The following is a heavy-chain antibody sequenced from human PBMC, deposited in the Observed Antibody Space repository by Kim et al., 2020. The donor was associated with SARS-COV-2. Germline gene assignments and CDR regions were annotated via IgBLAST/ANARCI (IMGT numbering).Heavy chain of an antibody. Sequence: SETLSLTCTVSGGSISSYYWSWIRQPPGKGLEWIGYIYYSGSTNYNPSLKSRVTISVDTSKNQFSLKLSSVTAADTAVYYCARDLRGYSGYDDGYYYYGMDVWGQGTTVTVSS. CDR2: IYYSGST. D-gene: IGHD5-12*01. CDR1: GGSISSYY. CDR3: ARDLRGYSGYDDGYYYYGMDV. V-gene: IGHV4-59*13. J-gene: IGHJ6*02.